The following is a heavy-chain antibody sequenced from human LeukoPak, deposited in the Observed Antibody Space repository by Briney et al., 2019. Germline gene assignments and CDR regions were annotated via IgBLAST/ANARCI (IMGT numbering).Heavy chain of an antibody. CDR3: ARGFTFYDFWSGYYKGYYYYYYMDV. Sequence: ASVKVSCKASGYTFTSYDINWVRQATGQGLEWMGWMNPNSGNTGYAQKFQGRVTITRNTSISTAYMELSSLRSEDTAVYYCARGFTFYDFWSGYYKGYYYYYYMDVWGKGTTVTVSS. V-gene: IGHV1-8*03. CDR2: MNPNSGNT. CDR1: GYTFTSYD. D-gene: IGHD3-3*01. J-gene: IGHJ6*03.